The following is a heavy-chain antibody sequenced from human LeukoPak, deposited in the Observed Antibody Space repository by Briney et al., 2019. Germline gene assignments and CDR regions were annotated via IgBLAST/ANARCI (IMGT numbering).Heavy chain of an antibody. D-gene: IGHD3-9*01. CDR1: GFTFSSYG. CDR3: AKGYGNILTGYYIPTPYTYYYYGMDV. CDR2: IHYDGSNE. J-gene: IGHJ6*02. V-gene: IGHV3-30*02. Sequence: GGSLRLSCAASGFTFSSYGMYWARQAPGKGLEWVAFIHYDGSNEFYADSVKGRFTISRDNSKNTLYLQMNSLRAEDTAVYYCAKGYGNILTGYYIPTPYTYYYYGMDVWGQGTTVTVSS.